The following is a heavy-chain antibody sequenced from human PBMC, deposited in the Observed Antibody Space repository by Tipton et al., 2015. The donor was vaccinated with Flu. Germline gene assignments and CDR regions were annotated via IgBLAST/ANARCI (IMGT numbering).Heavy chain of an antibody. D-gene: IGHD4-17*01. CDR3: AKEMALDTVTTFFYYYGMDV. CDR2: IRYDGSNK. CDR1: GFTLSSYG. Sequence: GSLRLSCAASGFTLSSYGMHWVRQAPGKGLEWVAFIRYDGSNKYYADSVKGRFIISRDKFKNTLYLQMNSLRGEDTAVYYCAKEMALDTVTTFFYYYGMDVWGQGTTVTVSS. V-gene: IGHV3-30*02. J-gene: IGHJ6*02.